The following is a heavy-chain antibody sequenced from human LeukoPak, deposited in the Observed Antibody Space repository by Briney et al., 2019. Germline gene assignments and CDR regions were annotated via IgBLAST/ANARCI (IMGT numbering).Heavy chain of an antibody. J-gene: IGHJ6*03. CDR1: GGSISSYY. Sequence: KPSETLSLTCTVSGGSISSYYWSWIRQPPVKGLVCFGYIYYSVSTNYNPSLNSRVTISVDSSKNQFSLNLSSVTAADTAVYYCARDKVVPAAIYYYYYMDVWGKGTTVTVSS. V-gene: IGHV4-59*01. CDR3: ARDKVVPAAIYYYYYMDV. D-gene: IGHD2-2*01. CDR2: IYYSVST.